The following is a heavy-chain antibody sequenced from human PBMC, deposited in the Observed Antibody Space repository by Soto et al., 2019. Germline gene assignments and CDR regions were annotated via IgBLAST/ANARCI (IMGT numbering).Heavy chain of an antibody. CDR3: ATDLNWEHY. Sequence: EVQLVESGGGLVQPGGSLRLSCEASGFTFGTYWMTWVRQPPGKGLECVADIKPDGSERYYVDSVKGRFTISRDNAKNSQYLHMNSLRAEDTAVYYCATDLNWEHYWGQGTLVTVSS. CDR2: IKPDGSER. D-gene: IGHD7-27*01. V-gene: IGHV3-7*04. J-gene: IGHJ4*02. CDR1: GFTFGTYW.